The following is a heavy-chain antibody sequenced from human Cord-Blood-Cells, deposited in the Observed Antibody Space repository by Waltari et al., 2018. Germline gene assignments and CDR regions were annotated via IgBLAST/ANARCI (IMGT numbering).Heavy chain of an antibody. J-gene: IGHJ4*02. CDR3: ARAAAGTLVY. Sequence: QVQLVESGGGVVQPGRSLRLSCAASGFTFRSYAMHWVRQAPGKGLEWVAVISYDGSNKYYADSVKGRFTISRDNSKNTLYLQMNSLRAEDTAVYYCARAAAGTLVYWGQGTLVTVSS. CDR1: GFTFRSYA. V-gene: IGHV3-30-3*01. D-gene: IGHD6-13*01. CDR2: ISYDGSNK.